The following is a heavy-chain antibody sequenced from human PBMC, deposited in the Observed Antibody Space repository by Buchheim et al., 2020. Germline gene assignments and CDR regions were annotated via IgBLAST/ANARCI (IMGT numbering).Heavy chain of an antibody. J-gene: IGHJ5*02. V-gene: IGHV4-34*01. Sequence: QVQLQQWGAGLLKPSETLSLTCAVYGGSFSGYYWSWIRQPPGKGLEWIGEINHSGSTNYNPSLKSRVTISVDTSKNQFSLTLSSVTAADTAVYYCARGRWDYDFWSGYRRWFDPWGQGTL. D-gene: IGHD3-3*01. CDR1: GGSFSGYY. CDR2: INHSGST. CDR3: ARGRWDYDFWSGYRRWFDP.